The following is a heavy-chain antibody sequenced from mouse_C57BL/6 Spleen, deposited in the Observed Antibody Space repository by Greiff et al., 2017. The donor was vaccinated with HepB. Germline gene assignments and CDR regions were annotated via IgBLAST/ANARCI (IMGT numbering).Heavy chain of an antibody. CDR2: INPSNGGT. CDR1: GYTFTSYW. J-gene: IGHJ2*01. V-gene: IGHV1-53*01. Sequence: QVQLQQPGTELVKPGASVKLSCKASGYTFTSYWMHWVKQRPGQGLEWIGNINPSNGGTNYNEKFKSKATLTVDKSSSTAYMQLHSLTYADSALLYCAREDWDVYFDYWGQGTTLTVAS. D-gene: IGHD4-1*01. CDR3: AREDWDVYFDY.